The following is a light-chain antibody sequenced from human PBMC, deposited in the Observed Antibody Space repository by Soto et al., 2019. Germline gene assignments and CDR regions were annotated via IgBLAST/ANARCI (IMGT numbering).Light chain of an antibody. Sequence: QSALTQPASVSGSPGQSITIPCTGTSSDVGGYNYVSWYQQHPGKAPKLMIYEVTNRPSGVSNRFSGSKSGNTASLTISGLQADDETDYYCSSYTSKSSLIFGGGTKVTVL. V-gene: IGLV2-14*01. J-gene: IGLJ2*01. CDR1: SSDVGGYNY. CDR2: EVT. CDR3: SSYTSKSSLI.